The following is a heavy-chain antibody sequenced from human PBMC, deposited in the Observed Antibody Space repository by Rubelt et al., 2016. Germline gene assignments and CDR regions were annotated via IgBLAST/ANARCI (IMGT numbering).Heavy chain of an antibody. Sequence: APGQGLEWMGWISAYNGNTNYAQKLQGRVTMTTDTSTSTAYMELRSLRSDDTAVYYCAREDRYYFDYWGQGTLVTVSS. CDR2: ISAYNGNT. J-gene: IGHJ4*02. V-gene: IGHV1-18*01. CDR3: AREDRYYFDY.